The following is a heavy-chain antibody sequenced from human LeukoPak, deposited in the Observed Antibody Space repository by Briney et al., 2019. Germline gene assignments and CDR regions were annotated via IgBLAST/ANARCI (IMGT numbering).Heavy chain of an antibody. V-gene: IGHV4-34*01. CDR1: GGSFSGYY. CDR2: INHSGST. Sequence: SETLSLTCAVYGGSFSGYYWSWIRQPPGKGLEWIGEINHSGSTNYNPSLKSRVTISVDTSKNQFSLKLSSVTAADTAVYYCARVSYSGSYVDYWGQGTLVTVSS. CDR3: ARVSYSGSYVDY. D-gene: IGHD1-26*01. J-gene: IGHJ4*02.